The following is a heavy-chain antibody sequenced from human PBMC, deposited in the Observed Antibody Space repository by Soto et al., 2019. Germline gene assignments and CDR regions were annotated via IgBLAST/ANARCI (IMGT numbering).Heavy chain of an antibody. CDR3: GRRREYCGGGGCWPLFDF. CDR1: GCSISSSSYY. J-gene: IGHJ4*02. Sequence: SETLSLTCTVSGCSISSSSYYWGWIRQPPGKGLEWIGTIYYSGSGTTYYNPSLKSRVTISVDTSKNQFSLKLSSVTAADTAVYSCGRRREYCGGGGCWPLFDFGAQGTLVPVSS. V-gene: IGHV4-39*01. CDR2: IYYSGSGTT. D-gene: IGHD2-15*01.